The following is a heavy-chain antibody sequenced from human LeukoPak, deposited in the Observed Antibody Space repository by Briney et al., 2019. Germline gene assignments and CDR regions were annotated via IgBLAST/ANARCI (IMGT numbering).Heavy chain of an antibody. CDR1: GYTFTSYY. CDR3: ARRYSSSWYVRDY. V-gene: IGHV1-46*01. CDR2: INPSGGST. Sequence: GASVKVSCKASGYTFTSYYMHWVRQAPGQGLEWMGIINPSGGSTSYAQKFQGRVTMTRNTSISTAYMELSSLRSEDTAVYYCARRYSSSWYVRDYWGQGTLVTVSS. J-gene: IGHJ4*02. D-gene: IGHD6-13*01.